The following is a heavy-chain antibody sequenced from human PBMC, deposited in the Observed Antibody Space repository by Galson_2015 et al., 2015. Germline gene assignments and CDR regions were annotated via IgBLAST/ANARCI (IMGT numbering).Heavy chain of an antibody. Sequence: SVKVSCKVSGYTLTDLSMHWVRQAPGKGLEWMGGFDPEDGETIYAQKFQGRVTMTEDTSTDTAYMELSSLRSEDTAVYYCATARVYSGYDLGVFDYWGQGTLVTVSS. D-gene: IGHD5-12*01. CDR1: GYTLTDLS. CDR3: ATARVYSGYDLGVFDY. CDR2: FDPEDGET. J-gene: IGHJ4*02. V-gene: IGHV1-24*01.